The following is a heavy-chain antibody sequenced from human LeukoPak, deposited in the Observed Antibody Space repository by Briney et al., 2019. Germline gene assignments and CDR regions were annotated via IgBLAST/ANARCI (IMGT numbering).Heavy chain of an antibody. CDR1: GYTFTSYY. CDR3: ARVRYTGGSPSGWFDP. V-gene: IGHV1-46*01. CDR2: INPSGGST. J-gene: IGHJ5*02. Sequence: GASVKVSCKASGYTFTSYYMHWVRQAPGRGLEWMGIINPSGGSTSYAQKFQGRVTMTRDMSTSTVYMELSSLRSEDTAVYYCARVRYTGGSPSGWFDPWGQGTLVTVSS. D-gene: IGHD2-15*01.